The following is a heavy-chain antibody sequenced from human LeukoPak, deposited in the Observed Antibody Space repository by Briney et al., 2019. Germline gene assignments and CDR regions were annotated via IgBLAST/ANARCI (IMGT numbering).Heavy chain of an antibody. CDR1: GYTFTGYY. V-gene: IGHV1-2*02. D-gene: IGHD2-2*01. J-gene: IGHJ5*02. CDR2: INPNSGGT. CDR3: ARGVPDAMRRAFDP. Sequence: ASVKVSCKASGYTFTGYYMHWVRQAPGQGLGWMGWINPNSGGTNYAQKFQGRVTMTRDTSISTAYMELSRLRSDDTAVYYCARGVPDAMRRAFDPWGQGTLVTVSS.